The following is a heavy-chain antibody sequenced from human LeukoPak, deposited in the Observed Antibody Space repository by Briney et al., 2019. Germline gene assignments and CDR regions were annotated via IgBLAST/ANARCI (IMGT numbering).Heavy chain of an antibody. Sequence: GGSLRLSCAASGFTFSSSAMTWVRQAPGKWLEWVGTISGRDGRTFYADSVKGRFGISRDNSKNTLSLQLNSLRAEDTAVYYCAKIHCGPSSCDEFDYWGQGTPVTVSS. V-gene: IGHV3-23*01. J-gene: IGHJ4*02. CDR3: AKIHCGPSSCDEFDY. CDR2: ISGRDGRT. CDR1: GFTFSSSA. D-gene: IGHD2-2*01.